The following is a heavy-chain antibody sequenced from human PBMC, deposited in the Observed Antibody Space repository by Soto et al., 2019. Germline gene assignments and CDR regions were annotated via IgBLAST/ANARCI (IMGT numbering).Heavy chain of an antibody. CDR1: GFTFSSYA. CDR3: ARDLSYYDFWSGYYKNYYYYYGMDV. J-gene: IGHJ6*02. D-gene: IGHD3-3*01. CDR2: ISYDGSNK. Sequence: PGGSLRLSCAASGFTFSSYAMHWVRQAPGKGLEWVAVISYDGSNKYYADSVKGRFTISRDNSKNTLYLQMNSLRAEDTVVYYCARDLSYYDFWSGYYKNYYYYYGMDVWGQGTTVTVSS. V-gene: IGHV3-30-3*01.